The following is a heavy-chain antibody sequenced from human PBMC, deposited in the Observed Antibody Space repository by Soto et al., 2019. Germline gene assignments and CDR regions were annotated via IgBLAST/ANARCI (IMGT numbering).Heavy chain of an antibody. D-gene: IGHD3-22*01. Sequence: EVQLLESGGALVQPGGSLRLSCEASGFSLGRYAMSWVRQAPGKGLEWISVISASGSSVSYADSVKGQFTISKDNSENTLFLQVNSLRVEDTAVYYCAKDYYYDSTGLFFDSWGQGTLVTVSS. CDR2: ISASGSSV. CDR1: GFSLGRYA. J-gene: IGHJ4*02. V-gene: IGHV3-23*01. CDR3: AKDYYYDSTGLFFDS.